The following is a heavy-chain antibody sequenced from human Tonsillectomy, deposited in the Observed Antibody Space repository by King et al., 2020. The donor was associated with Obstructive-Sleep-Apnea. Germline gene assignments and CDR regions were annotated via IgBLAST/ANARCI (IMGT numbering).Heavy chain of an antibody. V-gene: IGHV3-30-3*01. Sequence: VQLVESGGGVVQPGRSLRLSCAASGFTFSTYAMYWVRQAPGKGLEWVAVISYDGSNKYYADSVKGRFTISRDNSKNTLYLQMNSLRAEDTAVYYCARYGPVVVPAAMPGFNWFYPCGQGTLVIVSS. CDR2: ISYDGSNK. CDR1: GFTFSTYA. D-gene: IGHD2-2*01. J-gene: IGHJ5*02. CDR3: ARYGPVVVPAAMPGFNWFYP.